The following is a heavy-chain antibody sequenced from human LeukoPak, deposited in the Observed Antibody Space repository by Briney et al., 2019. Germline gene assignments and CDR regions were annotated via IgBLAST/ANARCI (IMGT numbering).Heavy chain of an antibody. J-gene: IGHJ5*02. CDR3: ARDAIVGATNWFDP. V-gene: IGHV4-30-4*01. Sequence: PSQTLSLTCTVSGGSISSGDYYWNWIRQPPGKGLEWIGYIHSSGSSYYNPSLKSRVTISLDTSENQFSLRLSSVTAADTAVYYCARDAIVGATNWFDPWGQGTLVTVSS. CDR1: GGSISSGDYY. CDR2: IHSSGSS. D-gene: IGHD1-26*01.